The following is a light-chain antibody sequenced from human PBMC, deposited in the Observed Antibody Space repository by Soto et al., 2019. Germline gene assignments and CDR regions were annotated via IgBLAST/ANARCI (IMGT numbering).Light chain of an antibody. CDR3: CSYTPYSTVK. CDR2: EVS. V-gene: IGLV2-14*01. J-gene: IGLJ2*01. CDR1: TSDVGGSNY. Sequence: QSALTQPASVSGSPGQSITISCTGTTSDVGGSNYVSWYQQHPGKAPKFMIYEVSNRPSGVSNRFSGSKSGNTASLTISGLQAEDEADYYCCSYTPYSTVKFGGGTKLTVL.